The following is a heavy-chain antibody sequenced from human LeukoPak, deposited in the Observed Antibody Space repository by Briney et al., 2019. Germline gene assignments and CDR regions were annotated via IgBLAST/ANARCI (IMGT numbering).Heavy chain of an antibody. D-gene: IGHD4-17*01. J-gene: IGHJ4*02. CDR3: ARDPEGTVSNFDY. CDR1: GFTFGDYG. Sequence: GGSLRLSCTTSGFTFGDYGMSWVRQAPGKGLEWVSAISGSGGSTYYADSVKGRFTISRDNSKNTLYLQMNSLRAEDTAVYYCARDPEGTVSNFDYWGQGTLVTVSS. CDR2: ISGSGGST. V-gene: IGHV3-23*01.